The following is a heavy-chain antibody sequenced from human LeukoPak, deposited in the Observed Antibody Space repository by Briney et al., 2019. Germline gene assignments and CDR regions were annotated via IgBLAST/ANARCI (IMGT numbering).Heavy chain of an antibody. Sequence: GASVKVSCKTSGGTFLNYAISWVRQAPGQGLEWMGRIIPILGIANYAQKFQARVTLTADKSTSTAYMELSSLRSDDTAVYYCARASQDYYGSGSYYRGGDALDIWGQGTMVTVSS. CDR3: ARASQDYYGSGSYYRGGDALDI. D-gene: IGHD3-10*01. J-gene: IGHJ3*02. V-gene: IGHV1-69*04. CDR2: IIPILGIA. CDR1: GGTFLNYA.